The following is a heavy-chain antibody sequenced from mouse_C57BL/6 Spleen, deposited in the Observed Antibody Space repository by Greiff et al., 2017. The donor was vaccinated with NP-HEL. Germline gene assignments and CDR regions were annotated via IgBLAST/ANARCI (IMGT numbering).Heavy chain of an antibody. CDR3: ARSNYYGSSTGFAY. V-gene: IGHV1-55*01. CDR2: IYPGSGST. Sequence: QVQLQQPGAELVKPGASVKMSCKASGYTFTSYWITWVKQRPGQGLEWIGDIYPGSGSTNYNEKFKSKATLTVDTSSSTAYMQLSSLTSEDSAVYYCARSNYYGSSTGFAYWGQGTLVTASA. J-gene: IGHJ3*01. D-gene: IGHD1-1*01. CDR1: GYTFTSYW.